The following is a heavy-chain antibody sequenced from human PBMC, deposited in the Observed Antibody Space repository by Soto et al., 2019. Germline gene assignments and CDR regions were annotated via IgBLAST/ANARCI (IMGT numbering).Heavy chain of an antibody. CDR2: IMPIFGSA. CDR3: ARQFDSDTTGYYYAY. V-gene: IGHV1-69*13. CDR1: GGTFSRNT. J-gene: IGHJ4*02. D-gene: IGHD3-22*01. Sequence: SVKVSCKDSGGTFSRNTISLVLQAPGQGLEWMGGIMPIFGSANYAQKFQGRVTITADENTRTVYMELSRLRSEDTAVYYCARQFDSDTTGYYYAYWGQGTLVTVSS.